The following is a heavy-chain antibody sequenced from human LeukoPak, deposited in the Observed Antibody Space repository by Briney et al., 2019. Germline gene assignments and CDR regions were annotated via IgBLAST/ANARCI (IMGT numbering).Heavy chain of an antibody. V-gene: IGHV4-61*02. D-gene: IGHD6-13*01. CDR3: ARLVVSNWYHEVLLGRDY. CDR1: GGSISSGSYY. CDR2: IYTSGST. J-gene: IGHJ4*02. Sequence: PSETLSLTCTVSGGSISSGSYYWSWIRQPAGKGLEWIGRIYTSGSTNYNPSLKSRVTISVDTSKNQISMRLTSVTAADTAVYYCARLVVSNWYHEVLLGRDYWGQGTLVTVSS.